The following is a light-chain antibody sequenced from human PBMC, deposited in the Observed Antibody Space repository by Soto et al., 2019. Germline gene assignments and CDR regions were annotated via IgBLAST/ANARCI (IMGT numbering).Light chain of an antibody. CDR2: LNSDGSH. J-gene: IGLJ2*01. V-gene: IGLV4-69*01. CDR1: SGHSSYA. Sequence: QSVLTQSPSASASLGASVKLTCTLSSGHSSYAIAWHQQQPEKGPRYLMKLNSDGSHSKGDGIPDRFSGSSSGAERYLTISSLQSEEEAVYYCQTWGTGIRVFGGGTKLTVL. CDR3: QTWGTGIRV.